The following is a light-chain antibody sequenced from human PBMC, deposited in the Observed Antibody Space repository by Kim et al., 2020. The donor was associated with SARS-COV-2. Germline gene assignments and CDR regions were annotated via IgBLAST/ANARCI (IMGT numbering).Light chain of an antibody. J-gene: IGLJ3*02. CDR3: SSYTSSSSRV. CDR2: DAT. Sequence: GQSITISCAGTSRDVGGYDYVSGYQQHPGKVPKLMIYDATNRPSGVSNRFSGSRSGNTASLTIFGLQAEDEADYYCSSYTSSSSRVFGGGTQLTVL. V-gene: IGLV2-14*03. CDR1: SRDVGGYDY.